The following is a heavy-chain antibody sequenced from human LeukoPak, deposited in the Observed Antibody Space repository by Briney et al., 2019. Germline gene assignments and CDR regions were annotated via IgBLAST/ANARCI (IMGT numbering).Heavy chain of an antibody. D-gene: IGHD3-10*01. CDR2: IYPGDSDT. Sequence: GESLQISCQGSGYSFTSYWIGWVRQMPGKGLEWMGIIYPGDSDTRYSPSFQGQVTISADKSISTAFLQWSSLKASDTAMYYCARRFGEYSFDYWGQGTLVTVSS. CDR1: GYSFTSYW. J-gene: IGHJ4*02. V-gene: IGHV5-51*01. CDR3: ARRFGEYSFDY.